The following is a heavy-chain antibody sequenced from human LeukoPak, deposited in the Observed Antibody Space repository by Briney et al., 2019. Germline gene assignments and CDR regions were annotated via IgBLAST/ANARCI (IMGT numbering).Heavy chain of an antibody. CDR1: GFTVSNNY. Sequence: EGSLRLSCAASGFTVSNNYMTWVRQAPGKGLEWVSLIYSGGTTFYTDSVKGRFTISRDSSKNTLYLQMNNLKAEDTAVYYCTTSPAVASWGQGTLVTVSS. CDR3: TTSPAVAS. V-gene: IGHV3-53*01. D-gene: IGHD4-23*01. CDR2: IYSGGTT. J-gene: IGHJ5*02.